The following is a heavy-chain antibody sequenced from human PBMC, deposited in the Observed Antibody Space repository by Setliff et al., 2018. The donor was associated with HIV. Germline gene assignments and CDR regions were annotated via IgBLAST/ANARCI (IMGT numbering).Heavy chain of an antibody. V-gene: IGHV4-61*02. D-gene: IGHD3-22*01. CDR1: GGPISRGSYY. CDR3: ARFHPYWYDDNGYYGYYFDL. J-gene: IGHJ4*02. Sequence: SETLSLTCTVSGGPISRGSYYWSWIRQPAGKGLEWIGRIYTSGFTNYNPSLKSRVTILVDPSKNQFSLKLSSVAAADTAVYYCARFHPYWYDDNGYYGYYFDLWSQGTLVTVSS. CDR2: IYTSGFT.